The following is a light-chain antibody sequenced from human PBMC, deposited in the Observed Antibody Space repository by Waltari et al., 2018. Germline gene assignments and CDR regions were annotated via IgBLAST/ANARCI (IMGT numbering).Light chain of an antibody. V-gene: IGKV3-20*01. CDR2: GAS. Sequence: EIVLTQTRGTLSFSPGERATLSCRAGHGVGNYLAWYQQGPGQAPRLLLYGASSLATGFPDRFSGSGSGTDFTLTISRLEPEDFAVYYCQQYGSSPRTFGQGTKVEIK. CDR1: HGVGNY. J-gene: IGKJ1*01. CDR3: QQYGSSPRT.